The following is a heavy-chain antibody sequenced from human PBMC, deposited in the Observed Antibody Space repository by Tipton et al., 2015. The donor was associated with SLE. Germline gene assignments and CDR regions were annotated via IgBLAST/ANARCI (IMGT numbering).Heavy chain of an antibody. CDR2: ISWNSANI. J-gene: IGHJ5*02. D-gene: IGHD2-15*01. CDR3: ARDLSGGSGGS. V-gene: IGHV3-9*01. Sequence: RSLRLSCAASGFTFDETAMHWVRQPPGKGLEWASSISWNSANIDYADSVRGRFTISRDNAKNTLYLQMNSLRAEDTAVYYCARDLSGGSGGSWGQGILVTVSS. CDR1: GFTFDETA.